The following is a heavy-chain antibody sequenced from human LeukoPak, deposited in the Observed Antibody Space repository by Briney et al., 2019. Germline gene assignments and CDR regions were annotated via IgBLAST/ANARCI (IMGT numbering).Heavy chain of an antibody. D-gene: IGHD3-10*01. Sequence: SETLSLTCAVSGGSISSSNWWSWVRQPPGKGLEWIGEIYHSGSTNYNPSLKSRVTISVDKSKNQFSLKLSSVTAADTAVYYCARVTYYYGSGSYYNSYFDYWGQGTLVTVSS. CDR3: ARVTYYYGSGSYYNSYFDY. CDR1: GGSISSSNW. J-gene: IGHJ4*02. CDR2: IYHSGST. V-gene: IGHV4-4*02.